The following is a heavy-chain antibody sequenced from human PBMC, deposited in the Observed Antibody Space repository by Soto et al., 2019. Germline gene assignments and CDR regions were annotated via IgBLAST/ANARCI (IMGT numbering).Heavy chain of an antibody. V-gene: IGHV1-3*01. Sequence: QVQLVQSGAEVKKPGASVRVSCKASGYTFTNYTIHWVRQAPGQRLEWMGWINAGNGNTKYSQKFQGRVSITRDTSASAAYMELSSLRSEDTAVYYCARDRSGCFDYWGQGSLVTVSS. D-gene: IGHD6-19*01. CDR3: ARDRSGCFDY. J-gene: IGHJ4*02. CDR2: INAGNGNT. CDR1: GYTFTNYT.